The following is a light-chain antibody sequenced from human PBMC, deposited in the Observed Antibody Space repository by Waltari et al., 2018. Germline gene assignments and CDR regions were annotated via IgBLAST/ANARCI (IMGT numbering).Light chain of an antibody. Sequence: QSALTQPASVSGSPGQSITISCTGTSSDVGSYNLISWSQQRPGKAPKLMIYEDSKRPSGISNRFSGSKSGNTASLTISGLQAEDEADYYCCSYAGSSTVLFGGGTKVTVL. CDR2: EDS. J-gene: IGLJ2*01. V-gene: IGLV2-23*01. CDR1: SSDVGSYNL. CDR3: CSYAGSSTVL.